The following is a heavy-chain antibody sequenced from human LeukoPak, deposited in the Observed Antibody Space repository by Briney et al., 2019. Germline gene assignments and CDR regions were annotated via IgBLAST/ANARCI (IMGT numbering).Heavy chain of an antibody. D-gene: IGHD3-3*01. CDR3: AAQRGASLHDFWSTRLFDP. J-gene: IGHJ5*02. V-gene: IGHV1-58*02. Sequence: ASVKVSCKASGFTFHTSAMQWVRQARGQRLEWIGWIVLGSGNTVYSHKFHDRVIITRDMSTSTVYMELDSLGSEATAVYHCAAQRGASLHDFWSTRLFDPWGQGTLVTVSS. CDR1: GFTFHTSA. CDR2: IVLGSGNT.